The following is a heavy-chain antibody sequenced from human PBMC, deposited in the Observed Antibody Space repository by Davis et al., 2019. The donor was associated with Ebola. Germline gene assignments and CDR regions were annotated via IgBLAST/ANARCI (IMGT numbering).Heavy chain of an antibody. D-gene: IGHD6-19*01. J-gene: IGHJ6*02. V-gene: IGHV4-4*02. Sequence: MPSETLSLTCAVSGGSISSSNWWSWVRQPPGKGLEWLGEIYHSGSTNYNPSLKSRVTISVDTSKNQFSLKLSSVTAADTAVYYCARGQRIAVAGTLTYYYYYGMDVWGQGTTVTVSS. CDR3: ARGQRIAVAGTLTYYYYYGMDV. CDR1: GGSISSSNW. CDR2: IYHSGST.